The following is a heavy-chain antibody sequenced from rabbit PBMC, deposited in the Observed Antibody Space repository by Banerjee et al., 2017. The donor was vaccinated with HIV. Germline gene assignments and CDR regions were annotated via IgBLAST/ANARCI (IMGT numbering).Heavy chain of an antibody. D-gene: IGHD2-1*01. Sequence: EESGGDLVKPEGSLTLTCTASGFSFSSSYWIWWVRQAPGKGLEWIACINVGRGTSYYATWAKGRFTISKTPSTTVTLQMTSLTAADTATYFCARETDGVAAHVNLWGPGTLVTVS. CDR3: ARETDGVAAHVNL. CDR1: GFSFSSSYW. J-gene: IGHJ4*01. V-gene: IGHV1S45*01. CDR2: INVGRGTS.